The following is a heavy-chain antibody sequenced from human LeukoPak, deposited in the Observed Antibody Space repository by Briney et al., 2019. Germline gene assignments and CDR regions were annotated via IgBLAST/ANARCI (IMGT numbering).Heavy chain of an antibody. J-gene: IGHJ5*02. CDR2: INQDGSDT. CDR1: GFTFSCYR. V-gene: IGHV3-7*01. D-gene: IGHD1-14*01. CDR3: ARQPQAAWFDP. Sequence: RPGVSLTLSCSASGFTFSCYRMSRVPPAPGKGLEGVDKINQDGSDTYYLDSVEGRFTISTDNAKNSLYLEMNSLRVADTAVYYCARQPQAAWFDPWGQGTLVTVSS.